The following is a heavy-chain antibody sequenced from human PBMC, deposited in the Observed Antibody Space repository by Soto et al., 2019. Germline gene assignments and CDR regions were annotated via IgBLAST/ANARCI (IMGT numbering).Heavy chain of an antibody. Sequence: LRLSCAASGFNFSSYAMHWVRQAPGKGLEWVAVISDDGGKKYYADSVKGRFTISRDNSKNTLYVEMNSLSAEGTAVYYCAREGQPAAGTTPHNWGQGTLVTVSS. D-gene: IGHD6-13*01. J-gene: IGHJ4*02. CDR1: GFNFSSYA. CDR2: ISDDGGKK. CDR3: AREGQPAAGTTPHN. V-gene: IGHV3-30*04.